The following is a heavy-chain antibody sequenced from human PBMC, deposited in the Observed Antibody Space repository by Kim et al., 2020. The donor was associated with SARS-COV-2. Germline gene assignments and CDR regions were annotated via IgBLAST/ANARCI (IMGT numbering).Heavy chain of an antibody. V-gene: IGHV4-39*07. CDR2: IYYSGST. J-gene: IGHJ4*02. CDR3: ASPGYSIGWYQYYFDY. D-gene: IGHD6-19*01. CDR1: GGSISSSSYY. Sequence: SETLSLTCTVSGGSISSSSYYWGWIRQPPGKGLEWIGSIYYSGSTYYNPSLKSRVTISVDTSKNQFSLKLSSVTAADTAVYYCASPGYSIGWYQYYFDYWGQGSLVAVSS.